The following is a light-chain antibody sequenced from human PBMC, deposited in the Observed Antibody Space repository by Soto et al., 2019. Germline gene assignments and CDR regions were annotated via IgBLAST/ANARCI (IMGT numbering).Light chain of an antibody. CDR2: TSS. CDR3: QQSYGTPPT. CDR1: QSIVSW. V-gene: IGKV1-5*03. Sequence: DIQLTQSPSTLSASVGDRVTITCRASQSIVSWLAWYQQKPGQAPKLLIYTSSTVESGVPSRFSGSGSGTDFTLTIGGLQPEDFATYFCQQSYGTPPTFGQGTKVDIK. J-gene: IGKJ1*01.